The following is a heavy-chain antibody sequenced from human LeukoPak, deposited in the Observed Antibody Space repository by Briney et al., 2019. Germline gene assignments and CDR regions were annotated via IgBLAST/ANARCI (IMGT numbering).Heavy chain of an antibody. D-gene: IGHD3-22*01. V-gene: IGHV1-69*04. J-gene: IGHJ4*02. Sequence: SVKVSCKASGGTFISHAITWVRQAPGQGLEWMGRIIPVIGLGNNAPKFQGRVTVTADKSTNTVYMELNSLTSEDTAIYYCARADDSSGYYPCYWGQGTLITVSS. CDR1: GGTFISHA. CDR2: IIPVIGLG. CDR3: ARADDSSGYYPCY.